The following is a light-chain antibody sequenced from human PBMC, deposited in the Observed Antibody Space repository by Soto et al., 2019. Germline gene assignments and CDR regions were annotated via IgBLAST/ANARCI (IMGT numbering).Light chain of an antibody. CDR1: SSDVGGYNY. CDR2: EVS. Sequence: QSALTQPASVSGSPGQSITISCTGTSSDVGGYNYVSWFQHHPGKAPKLIIYEVSYRPSGVSARFSGSKSGDTASLTISGLHAEDEADYYCSSFTNTITRYAFGTGTKLTVL. J-gene: IGLJ1*01. CDR3: SSFTNTITRYA. V-gene: IGLV2-14*01.